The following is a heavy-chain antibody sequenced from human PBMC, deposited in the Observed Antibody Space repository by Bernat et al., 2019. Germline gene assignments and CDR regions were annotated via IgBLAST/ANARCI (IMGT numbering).Heavy chain of an antibody. CDR1: GFTFSSYG. V-gene: IGHV3-33*01. CDR2: IWYDGRTK. CDR3: ARGEYYDSSGYSADY. Sequence: QVQLVESGGGVVQPGRSLRLSCAASGFTFSSYGMHGVRQASGKGREGVAVIWYDGRTKDYADSVTGRFTISRDNSKNTLYLQMSSRRAEDTAVYYCARGEYYDSSGYSADYWGQGTLVTVSS. D-gene: IGHD3-22*01. J-gene: IGHJ4*02.